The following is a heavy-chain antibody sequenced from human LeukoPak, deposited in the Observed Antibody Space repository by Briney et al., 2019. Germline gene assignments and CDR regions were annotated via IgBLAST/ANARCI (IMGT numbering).Heavy chain of an antibody. V-gene: IGHV4-34*01. CDR2: INHSGST. J-gene: IGHJ4*02. CDR3: ARFPYGSARGYFDY. CDR1: GGSISSYY. D-gene: IGHD3-10*01. Sequence: SETLSLTCTVSGGSISSYYWSWIRQPPGKGLEWIGEINHSGSTNYNPSLKSRVTISVDTSKNQFSLKLSSVTAADTAVYYCARFPYGSARGYFDYWGQGTLVTVSS.